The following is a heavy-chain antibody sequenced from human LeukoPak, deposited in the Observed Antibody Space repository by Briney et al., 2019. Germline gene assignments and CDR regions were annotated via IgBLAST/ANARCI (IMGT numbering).Heavy chain of an antibody. V-gene: IGHV3-9*01. Sequence: PGRSLRLSCAASGFTFADYAMHWIRQAPGKGLEWVSGISWNSGSIGYADSVKSRFTISRDNAKNSLYLQMNSLRAEDTAVYYCAKISHDFQPYWGQGTLVTVSS. D-gene: IGHD3-3*01. CDR1: GFTFADYA. CDR3: AKISHDFQPY. CDR2: ISWNSGSI. J-gene: IGHJ4*02.